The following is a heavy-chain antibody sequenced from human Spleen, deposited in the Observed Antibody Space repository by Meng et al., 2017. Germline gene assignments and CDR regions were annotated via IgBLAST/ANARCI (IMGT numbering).Heavy chain of an antibody. CDR1: GFTFNSYE. CDR3: ARGLDYGGNQPRAFDI. Sequence: GGSLRLSCAASGFTFNSYEMNWVRQAPGKGLGWISYISGSGTIIYHADSVKGRFTIFHADSVKGRFTVSRDNARNSLYLQMNSLRAEDTAVYYCARGLDYGGNQPRAFDIWGQGTLVTVSS. V-gene: IGHV3-48*03. J-gene: IGHJ3*02. CDR2: ISGSGTII. D-gene: IGHD4-23*01.